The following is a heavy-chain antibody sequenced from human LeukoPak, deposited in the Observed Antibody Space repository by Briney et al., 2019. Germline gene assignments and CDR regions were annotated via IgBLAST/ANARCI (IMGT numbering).Heavy chain of an antibody. D-gene: IGHD2-21*02. J-gene: IGHJ5*01. Sequence: ASVKVSCKASGYTFTNCAMHWVRQAPGQRLEWMGWINPNIGDASYAQKFQDRVTMTRDRSINTAYMELSRLTSDDTAVYYCARMALDGGDSIGFDSWGQGTLVTVSS. CDR3: ARMALDGGDSIGFDS. CDR2: INPNIGDA. V-gene: IGHV1-2*02. CDR1: GYTFTNCA.